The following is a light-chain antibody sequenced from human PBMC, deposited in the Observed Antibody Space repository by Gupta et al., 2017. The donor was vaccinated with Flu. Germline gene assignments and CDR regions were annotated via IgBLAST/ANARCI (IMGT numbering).Light chain of an antibody. CDR1: QSVSSSY. V-gene: IGKV3-20*01. Sequence: NVLTQSPGTLSLSPGERATLSCRASQSVSSSYLVWYQQKPGQAPRLLIYGASSRATGIPDRFSGSGSGTDFTLTISRLEPEDFAVYYCQQYGSSPWTFGQGTKVEIK. CDR3: QQYGSSPWT. J-gene: IGKJ1*01. CDR2: GAS.